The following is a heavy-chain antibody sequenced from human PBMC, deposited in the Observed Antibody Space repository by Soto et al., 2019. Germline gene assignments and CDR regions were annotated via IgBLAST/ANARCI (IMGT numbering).Heavy chain of an antibody. CDR2: INHSGST. CDR1: GGSFSGYY. V-gene: IGHV4-34*01. D-gene: IGHD6-13*01. CDR3: ARGSIAAAGNLNWFDP. Sequence: QVQLQQWGAGLLKPSETLSLTCAVYGGSFSGYYWSWIRRPPGKGLEWIGEINHSGSTNYNPSLKSRVTISVDTSKNQFSLKLSSVTAADTAVYYCARGSIAAAGNLNWFDPWGQGTLVTVSS. J-gene: IGHJ5*02.